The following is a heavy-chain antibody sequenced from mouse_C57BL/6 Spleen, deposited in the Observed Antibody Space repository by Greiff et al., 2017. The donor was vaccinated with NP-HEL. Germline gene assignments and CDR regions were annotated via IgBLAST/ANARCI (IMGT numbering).Heavy chain of an antibody. CDR1: GYTFTDYN. J-gene: IGHJ4*01. V-gene: IGHV1-18*01. CDR2: INPNNGGT. CDR3: ARARDYYAMDY. Sequence: EVKVVESGPELVKPGASVKIPCKASGYTFTDYNMDWVKQSHGKSLEWIGDINPNNGGTIYNQKFKGKATLTVDKSSSTAYMELRSLTSEDTAVYYCARARDYYAMDYWGQGTSVTVSS.